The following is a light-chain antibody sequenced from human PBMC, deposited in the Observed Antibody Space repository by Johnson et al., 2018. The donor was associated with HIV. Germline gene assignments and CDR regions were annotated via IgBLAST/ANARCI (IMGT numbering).Light chain of an antibody. CDR2: DNN. Sequence: QLVLTQPPSVSAAPGQKVTISCSGSSSNIGNNYVSWYQQLPGTAPKLLIYDNNKRPSGIPDRFSGSKSGTSATLGITGLQTGDEADYYCGTWDSSLSAGVFGTGTKVTV. CDR3: GTWDSSLSAGV. J-gene: IGLJ1*01. V-gene: IGLV1-51*01. CDR1: SSNIGNNY.